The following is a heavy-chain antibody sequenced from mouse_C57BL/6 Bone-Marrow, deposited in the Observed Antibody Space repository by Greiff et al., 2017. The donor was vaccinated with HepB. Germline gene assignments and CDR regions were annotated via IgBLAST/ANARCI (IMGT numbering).Heavy chain of an antibody. CDR3: ARGGAGTTAMDY. CDR2: ISYDGSN. V-gene: IGHV3-6*01. Sequence: EVQRVESGPGLVKPSQSLSLTCSVTGYSITSGYYWNWIRQFPGNKLEWMGYISYDGSNNYNPSLKNRISITRDTSKNQFFLKLNSVTTEDTATYYCARGGAGTTAMDYWGQGTSVTVSS. D-gene: IGHD4-1*01. J-gene: IGHJ4*01. CDR1: GYSITSGYY.